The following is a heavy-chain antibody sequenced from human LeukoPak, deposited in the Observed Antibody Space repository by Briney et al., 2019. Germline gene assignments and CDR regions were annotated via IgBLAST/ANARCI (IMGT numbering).Heavy chain of an antibody. V-gene: IGHV4-39*07. CDR3: SSGYDFWSFDY. Sequence: SETLSLTCTVSGGSISSSSYYWGWIRQPPGKGLEWIGSIYYSGSTYYNPSLKSRVTISVDTSKNQFSLKLSSVTAADTAVYYSSSGYDFWSFDYWGQGTLVTVSS. CDR2: IYYSGST. CDR1: GGSISSSSYY. J-gene: IGHJ4*02. D-gene: IGHD3-3*01.